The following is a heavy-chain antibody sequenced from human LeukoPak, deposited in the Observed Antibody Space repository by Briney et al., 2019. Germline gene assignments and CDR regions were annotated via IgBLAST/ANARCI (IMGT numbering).Heavy chain of an antibody. Sequence: SETLSLTCTVSGGSINSYYWSWLRQPPGKGLEWIGRIYTSGSTNYNPSLKSRVTMSVDTSKNQFSLKLSSVTAADTAVYYCARGRISQQLPTSWFDPWGQGTLVTVSS. D-gene: IGHD6-13*01. V-gene: IGHV4-4*07. J-gene: IGHJ5*02. CDR3: ARGRISQQLPTSWFDP. CDR2: IYTSGST. CDR1: GGSINSYY.